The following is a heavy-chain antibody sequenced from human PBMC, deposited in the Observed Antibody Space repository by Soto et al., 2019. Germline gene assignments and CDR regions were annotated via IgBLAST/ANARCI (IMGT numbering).Heavy chain of an antibody. V-gene: IGHV4-34*01. CDR3: ARWPSSGYYSPFDY. CDR1: GGSFSGYY. J-gene: IGHJ4*02. Sequence: SETLSLTCAVYGGSFSGYYWSWIRQPPGKGLEWIGEINHSGSTNYNPSLKSRVTISVDKSKNQFSLKLSSVTAADTAVYYCARWPSSGYYSPFDYWGQVTLVTV. CDR2: INHSGST. D-gene: IGHD3-22*01.